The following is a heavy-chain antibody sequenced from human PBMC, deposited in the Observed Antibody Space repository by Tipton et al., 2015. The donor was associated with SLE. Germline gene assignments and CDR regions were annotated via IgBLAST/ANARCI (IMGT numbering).Heavy chain of an antibody. Sequence: QVQLVQSGAEVKKPGSSVKVSCKASGGTFTNYAISWVRQAPGQGLEWMGGLIPIFETTKFAQKFQGRVTISTDESTNTAYMELNSLRSEDSAVYYCARGAGLPSPLDMWGQGTVVTVSS. CDR2: LIPIFETT. CDR1: GGTFTNYA. V-gene: IGHV1-69*01. D-gene: IGHD6-19*01. J-gene: IGHJ3*02. CDR3: ARGAGLPSPLDM.